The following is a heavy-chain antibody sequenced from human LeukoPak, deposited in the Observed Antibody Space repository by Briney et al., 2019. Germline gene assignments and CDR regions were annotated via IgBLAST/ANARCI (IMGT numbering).Heavy chain of an antibody. CDR1: GGSISSGGYS. Sequence: PSETLSLTCAVSGGSISSGGYSWSWIRQPPGKGLEWIGYIYHSGSTYYNPSLKSRVTISVDRSKNQFSLKLSSVTAADTAVYYCARHLNWFDPWGQGTLVTVSS. V-gene: IGHV4-30-2*01. J-gene: IGHJ5*02. CDR2: IYHSGST. CDR3: ARHLNWFDP.